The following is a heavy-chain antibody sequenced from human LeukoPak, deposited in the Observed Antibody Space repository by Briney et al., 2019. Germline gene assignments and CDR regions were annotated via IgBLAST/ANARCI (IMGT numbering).Heavy chain of an antibody. CDR2: IYITGST. D-gene: IGHD3-22*01. CDR3: ARSDYYDSSGYPTHLNWFDP. J-gene: IGHJ5*02. Sequence: SETLSLTCTVSGGSMSSYYWSWIRQPAGKGLEWIGRIYITGSTNYNPSLRSRVTMSVDTSKNQFSLKLSSVTAADTAVYYCARSDYYDSSGYPTHLNWFDPWGQGALVTVSS. V-gene: IGHV4-4*07. CDR1: GGSMSSYY.